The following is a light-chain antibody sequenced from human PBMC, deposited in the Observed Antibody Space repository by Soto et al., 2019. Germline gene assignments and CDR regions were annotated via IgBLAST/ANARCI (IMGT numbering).Light chain of an antibody. J-gene: IGLJ2*01. CDR1: NSDVGSYNL. V-gene: IGLV2-23*01. CDR2: EGS. Sequence: QSVLTQPASVSGSPAQSITISCTGANSDVGSYNLVSWYQQHPGKAPKLMIYEGSKRPSGVSNRFSGSKSGNTASLTISGLQAEDEANYYCCSYAGSNTPVVFGGGTKVTVL. CDR3: CSYAGSNTPVV.